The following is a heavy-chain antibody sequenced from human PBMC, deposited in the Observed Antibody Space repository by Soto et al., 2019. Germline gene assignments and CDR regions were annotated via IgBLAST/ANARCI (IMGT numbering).Heavy chain of an antibody. V-gene: IGHV3-48*03. CDR3: AGENLYTNYIAY. CDR2: ISSGGSAI. CDR1: GFTFTSYE. D-gene: IGHD4-4*01. Sequence: GGSLRLSCAASGFTFTSYEMNWVRQAPGKGLEWVSHISSGGSAIFYADSVKGRFTISRDNAKNSVHLQMNSLRAEDTAVYYCAGENLYTNYIAYWGQGTLVTVSS. J-gene: IGHJ4*02.